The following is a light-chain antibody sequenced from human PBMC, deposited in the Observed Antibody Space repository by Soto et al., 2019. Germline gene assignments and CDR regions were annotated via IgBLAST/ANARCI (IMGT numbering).Light chain of an antibody. CDR3: QQTYSTPWT. CDR2: AAS. CDR1: QSISNY. Sequence: DIQMTQSPSSLSASVGDRVTITCRSSQSISNYLNWYQQKPGTAPKLLIYAASGLQGGVPSRFSGRGSGTDFTLTISNLKPEEFATYCCQQTYSTPWTFGQGTKVAIK. V-gene: IGKV1-39*01. J-gene: IGKJ1*01.